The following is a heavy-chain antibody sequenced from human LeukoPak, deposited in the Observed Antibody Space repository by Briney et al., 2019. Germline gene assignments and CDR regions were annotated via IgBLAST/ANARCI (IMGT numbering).Heavy chain of an antibody. Sequence: PGGSLRLSCAASGFTFSSYSMNWVRQAPGKGLEWVSYISSSSSTIYYADSVKGRFTISRDNAKNSLYLQMNSLRAGDTAVYYCARTGYCSSTSCSANGWFDPWGQGTLATVSS. D-gene: IGHD2-2*01. V-gene: IGHV3-48*01. CDR2: ISSSSSTI. CDR3: ARTGYCSSTSCSANGWFDP. J-gene: IGHJ5*02. CDR1: GFTFSSYS.